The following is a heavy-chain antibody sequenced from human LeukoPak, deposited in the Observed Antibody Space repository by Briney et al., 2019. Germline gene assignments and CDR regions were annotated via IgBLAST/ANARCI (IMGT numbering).Heavy chain of an antibody. CDR2: ISSSSSYI. CDR3: ARDSAEDSSSSRFDP. Sequence: GGSLRLSCAASGFTFSSYSMNWVRQAPGKGLEWVSSISSSSSYIYYVDSVKGRFTISRDNAKNSLYLQMNSLRAEDTAVYYCARDSAEDSSSSRFDPWGQGTLVTVSS. J-gene: IGHJ5*02. V-gene: IGHV3-21*01. D-gene: IGHD6-6*01. CDR1: GFTFSSYS.